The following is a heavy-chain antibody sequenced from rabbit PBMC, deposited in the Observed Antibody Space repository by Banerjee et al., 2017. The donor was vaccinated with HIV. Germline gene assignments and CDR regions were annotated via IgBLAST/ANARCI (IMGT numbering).Heavy chain of an antibody. CDR3: ARGSGWNCDRFNL. D-gene: IGHD4-1*01. Sequence: QEQLEESGGGLVKPEGSLTLTCKASGFDLSSYYYMCWVRQAPGKGLELIACIYTGGSGSTWYASWAKGRFTISKTSSTTVTLQMTSLTAADTATYFCARGSGWNCDRFNLWGPGTLVTVS. V-gene: IGHV1S45*01. CDR2: IYTGGSGST. CDR1: GFDLSSYYY. J-gene: IGHJ4*01.